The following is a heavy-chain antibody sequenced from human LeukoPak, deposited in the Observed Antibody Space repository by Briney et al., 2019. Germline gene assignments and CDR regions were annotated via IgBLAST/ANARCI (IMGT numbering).Heavy chain of an antibody. J-gene: IGHJ4*02. CDR3: ARDAGEVGADYFDY. Sequence: GRSLRLSCAASGFTFSSYAMHWVRQAPGQGLEWVAGISYDGSNKYYADYVKGRFTISRDNSKNTLYLQMTSLRAEDTAVYYCARDAGEVGADYFDYWGQGTLVTVSS. D-gene: IGHD1-26*01. V-gene: IGHV3-30-3*01. CDR1: GFTFSSYA. CDR2: ISYDGSNK.